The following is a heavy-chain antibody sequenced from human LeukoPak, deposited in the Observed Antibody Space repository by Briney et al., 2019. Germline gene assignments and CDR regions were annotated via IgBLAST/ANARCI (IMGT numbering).Heavy chain of an antibody. CDR2: INQDGSEK. V-gene: IGHV3-7*05. CDR1: GFTLSRSW. Sequence: GGSLRLSCAASGFTLSRSWMSWVRQAPGKGLEWVANINQDGSEKNYVDSVKGRFTISRDNAKNSLYLLMNSLRAEDTAVYYCARAYQTDYWGQGTLVTVSS. CDR3: ARAYQTDY. D-gene: IGHD2-2*01. J-gene: IGHJ4*02.